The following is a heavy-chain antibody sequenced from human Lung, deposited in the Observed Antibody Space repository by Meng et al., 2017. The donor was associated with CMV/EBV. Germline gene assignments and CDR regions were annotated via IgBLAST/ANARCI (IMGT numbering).Heavy chain of an antibody. J-gene: IGHJ6*02. CDR2: IYSGGTT. Sequence: ESLKISCAASDFTVSSNYMSWVRQAPGKGLEWVSLIYSGGTTYYADSVKGRFTISRDNSKNTLYLQMNSLRAEDTAVYYCTRVFGSGSQRYGGYYGMDVWGQGTTVTVSS. D-gene: IGHD3-10*01. CDR3: TRVFGSGSQRYGGYYGMDV. CDR1: DFTVSSNY. V-gene: IGHV3-53*01.